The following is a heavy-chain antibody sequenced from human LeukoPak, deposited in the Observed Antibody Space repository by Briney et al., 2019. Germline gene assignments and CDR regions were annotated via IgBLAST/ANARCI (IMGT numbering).Heavy chain of an antibody. CDR3: AREDSSSWYNWFDP. J-gene: IGHJ5*02. CDR1: GFTVSSNY. V-gene: IGHV3-53*01. CDR2: IYSGGST. Sequence: GGSLRLSCAASGFTVSSNYMSWVRQAPGKGLEWVSVIYSGGSTYYADSVKGRFTISRDNSKNTLYLQMNSLRAEDTAVYYCAREDSSSWYNWFDPWGQGTLVTVSS. D-gene: IGHD6-13*01.